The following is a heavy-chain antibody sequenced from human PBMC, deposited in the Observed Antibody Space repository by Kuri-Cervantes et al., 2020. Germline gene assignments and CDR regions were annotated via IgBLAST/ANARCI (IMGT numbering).Heavy chain of an antibody. CDR2: ISSSSSYI. V-gene: IGHV3-21*04. CDR3: AKDNGPGTIFGVVNSHYYGMDV. CDR1: GFTFSSYS. J-gene: IGHJ6*02. Sequence: ETLSLTCAASGFTFSSYSMNWVRQAPGKGLEWVSSISSSSSYIYYADSVKGRFTISRDNAKNSLYLQMNSLRAEDTALYYCAKDNGPGTIFGVVNSHYYGMDVWGQGTTVTVSS. D-gene: IGHD3-3*01.